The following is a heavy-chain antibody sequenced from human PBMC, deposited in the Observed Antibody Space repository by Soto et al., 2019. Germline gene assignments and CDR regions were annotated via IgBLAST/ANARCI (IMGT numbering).Heavy chain of an antibody. J-gene: IGHJ4*02. CDR2: ILFDGSNK. CDR3: ATQRRRITLDY. CDR1: GFTFRSYD. V-gene: IGHV3-30*03. Sequence: QVQLVQSGGGVVQPGRSLRLSCAASGFTFRSYDMHWVRQAPGKGLEWVAMILFDGSNKYYADSVKARFTISRDNSQNTLHLQMNSLRAEDTAIYYCATQRRRITLDYWGQGTLVTVSS.